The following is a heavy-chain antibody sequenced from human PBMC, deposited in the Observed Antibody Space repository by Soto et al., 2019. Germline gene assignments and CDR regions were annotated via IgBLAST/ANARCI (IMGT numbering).Heavy chain of an antibody. CDR3: ATYVNTATDYYFDC. CDR2: IDPSDSYT. V-gene: IGHV5-10-1*01. J-gene: IGHJ4*02. Sequence: GESLRISCRGSGYNFASYWIIWVRQMPGKGLEWMAKIDPSDSYTTYSPSFQGHVTISADKSISTAYLQWSSLKASDTAMYYCATYVNTATDYYFDCWGQGPLVTVSS. D-gene: IGHD5-18*01. CDR1: GYNFASYW.